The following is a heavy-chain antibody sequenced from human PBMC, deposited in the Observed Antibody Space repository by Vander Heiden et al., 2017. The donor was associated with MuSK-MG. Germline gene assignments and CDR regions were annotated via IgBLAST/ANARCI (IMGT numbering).Heavy chain of an antibody. CDR3: ARGYSSSSGRSLDI. D-gene: IGHD6-6*01. CDR1: GRTFSRYN. V-gene: IGHV3-48*01. J-gene: IGHJ3*02. Sequence: EVLLVESGGGLVQHGGYLRLTCAAYGRTFSRYNIKWVRQTPGKGLEWVSHISSSSSTMYYADSVKGRFTISRDNAKNSLYLQMNSLRAEDTAVYYCARGYSSSSGRSLDIWGQGTMVTVSS. CDR2: ISSSSSTM.